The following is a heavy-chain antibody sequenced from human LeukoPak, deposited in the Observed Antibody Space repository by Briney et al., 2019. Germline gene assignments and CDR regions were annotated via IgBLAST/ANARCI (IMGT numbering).Heavy chain of an antibody. CDR2: IIPIFGTA. D-gene: IGHD3-10*01. V-gene: IGHV1-69*05. Sequence: GASVKVSCKASGGTFTSYAISWVRQAPGQGLEWMGGIIPIFGTANYAQKFQDRVTITRDTSASTAYMELSSLRSEDTAVYYCAREGAGVSYRPFDYWGQGTLVTVSS. J-gene: IGHJ4*02. CDR1: GGTFTSYA. CDR3: AREGAGVSYRPFDY.